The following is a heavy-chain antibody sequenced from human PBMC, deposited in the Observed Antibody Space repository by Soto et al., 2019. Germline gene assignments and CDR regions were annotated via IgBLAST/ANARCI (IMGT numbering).Heavy chain of an antibody. J-gene: IGHJ6*02. CDR2: ISYDGRNK. D-gene: IGHD6-19*01. Sequence: QVQLVESGGGGVQPGRCLRLCCAASGFTFSSYGMPWVRQAPGKGLEWVAVISYDGRNKYYADSVKGRFTISRDNSRNTLFLQMSSLRAEDTAVYYCVKDGSSGWPYYYGMDVWGQGTTVTVSS. V-gene: IGHV3-30*18. CDR1: GFTFSSYG. CDR3: VKDGSSGWPYYYGMDV.